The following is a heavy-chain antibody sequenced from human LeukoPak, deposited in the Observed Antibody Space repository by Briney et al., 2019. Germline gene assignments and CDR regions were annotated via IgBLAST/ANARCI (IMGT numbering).Heavy chain of an antibody. Sequence: SETLSLTCTVSGGSISSSSYYWGWLRQPPGKGLEWIGSIYYSGSTYYNPSLKSRVTISVDTSKNQFSLKLSSVTAADTAVYYCARGQTTVTRDWFDPWGQGTLVTVSS. CDR1: GGSISSSSYY. CDR2: IYYSGST. CDR3: ARGQTTVTRDWFDP. D-gene: IGHD4-11*01. V-gene: IGHV4-39*01. J-gene: IGHJ5*02.